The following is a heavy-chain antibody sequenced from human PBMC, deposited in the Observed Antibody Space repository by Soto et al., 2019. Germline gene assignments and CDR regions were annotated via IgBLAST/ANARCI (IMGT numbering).Heavy chain of an antibody. Sequence: SETLSLTCAVYGGSFSGYYWTWIRQPPGKGLEWIGEIYHTGLTNYNPSLKSRVTLSIDTSKNYFSLKLNSVTAADTAVYYCASRSRLGWTSWGQGGLVTVSS. CDR2: IYHTGLT. CDR3: ASRSRLGWTS. D-gene: IGHD2-21*01. J-gene: IGHJ4*02. V-gene: IGHV4-34*01. CDR1: GGSFSGYY.